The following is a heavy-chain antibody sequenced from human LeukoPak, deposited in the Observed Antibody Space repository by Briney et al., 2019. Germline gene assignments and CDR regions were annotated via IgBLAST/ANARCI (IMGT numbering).Heavy chain of an antibody. D-gene: IGHD3-10*01. J-gene: IGHJ3*02. CDR3: ARDFYGSGSYQPPSYAFDI. V-gene: IGHV3-66*01. Sequence: GGSLRLSCAASGFSVSSNDMNWVRQAPGKGLEWVSVIYSGGSTHYADSVKGRFTISRDSSKNTLYLQMHSLRAEDTAVYYCARDFYGSGSYQPPSYAFDIWGEGTMVTVSS. CDR1: GFSVSSND. CDR2: IYSGGST.